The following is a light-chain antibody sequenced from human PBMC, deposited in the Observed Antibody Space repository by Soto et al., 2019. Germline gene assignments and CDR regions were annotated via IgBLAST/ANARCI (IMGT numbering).Light chain of an antibody. CDR1: QRISSY. Sequence: EIQMTQSPSSLSASVADRVTITCRASQRISSYLNWYQQKPGKAPKLLIYAASSLQSGVPSRFSGSGSGTDFTLTISSLQPEDFATYYCQQSYGTPPTFGQGTKVDIK. CDR2: AAS. CDR3: QQSYGTPPT. J-gene: IGKJ1*01. V-gene: IGKV1-39*01.